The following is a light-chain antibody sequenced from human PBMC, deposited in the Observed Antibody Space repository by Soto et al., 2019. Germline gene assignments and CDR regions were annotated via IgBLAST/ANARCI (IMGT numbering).Light chain of an antibody. CDR1: QSVKGN. CDR3: QQYKSWPYT. J-gene: IGKJ2*01. V-gene: IGKV3-15*01. CDR2: GAS. Sequence: EVVLTQSPATLSVSPGERGTLSCRASQSVKGNLAWYQQKPGQAPRLLIYGASNRATGIPARFSGSGSGTEFTLTISSLQSEDFAIYYCQQYKSWPYTFGQGTKVDIK.